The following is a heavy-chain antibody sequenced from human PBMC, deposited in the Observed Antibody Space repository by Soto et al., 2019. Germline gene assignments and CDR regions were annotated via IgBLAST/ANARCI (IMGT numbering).Heavy chain of an antibody. CDR3: ARSWGRSPGSDY. CDR2: ITDRGDNI. V-gene: IGHV3-48*03. J-gene: IGHJ4*02. CDR1: EFIFRSSE. Sequence: PGGSLRLSCAVPEFIFRSSEMNWVRQAPGKGLEWVSYITDRGDNINYADSVRGRFTISRDNDKSLLYLQMNSLKVEDTGVYYCARSWGRSPGSDYWGQGTLVTVSS. D-gene: IGHD3-16*01.